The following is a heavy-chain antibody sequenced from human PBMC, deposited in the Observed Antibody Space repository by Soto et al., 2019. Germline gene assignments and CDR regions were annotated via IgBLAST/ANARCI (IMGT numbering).Heavy chain of an antibody. CDR3: ARLGHYDILTGPQPSDD. CDR2: IYPGDSDT. J-gene: IGHJ1*01. CDR1: GNSCTDYW. D-gene: IGHD3-9*01. V-gene: IGHV5-51*01. Sequence: GVSLTIPCRGAGNSCTDYWSGWVRQIPGKGLEWMGIIYPGDSDTRYSPSFQGQVTISADKSISTAYLQWSSLKASDTAMYYWARLGHYDILTGPQPSDDLVQGTLVTV.